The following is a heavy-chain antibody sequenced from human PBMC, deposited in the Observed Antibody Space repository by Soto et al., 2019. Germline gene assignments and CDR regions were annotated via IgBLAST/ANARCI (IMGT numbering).Heavy chain of an antibody. D-gene: IGHD3-16*02. CDR2: IVVGSGNT. V-gene: IGHV1-58*01. J-gene: IGHJ6*02. CDR1: GFAFTSTA. CDR3: AADRITFGGVIVEENYYYYGMDV. Sequence: GASVKVSCKDSGFAFTSTAVQWVRQARGQRLEWIGWIVVGSGNTNYAQKFQERVTITRDMSTSTAYMELSSLRSEDTAVYYCAADRITFGGVIVEENYYYYGMDVWGQGTTVTVSS.